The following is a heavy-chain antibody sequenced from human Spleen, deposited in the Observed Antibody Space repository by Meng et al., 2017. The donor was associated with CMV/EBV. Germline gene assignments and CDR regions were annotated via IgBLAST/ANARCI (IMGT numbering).Heavy chain of an antibody. Sequence: SETLSLTCTVSGGSISSSSYYWGWIRQPPGKGLEWIGSIYYSGSTYYNPSLKSRVTISVDTSKNQFSLKLSSVTAADTAVYYCARDRDIVVVPAAILDYWGQGTLVTVSS. D-gene: IGHD2-2*02. CDR1: GGSISSSSYY. CDR2: IYYSGST. CDR3: ARDRDIVVVPAAILDY. J-gene: IGHJ4*02. V-gene: IGHV4-39*07.